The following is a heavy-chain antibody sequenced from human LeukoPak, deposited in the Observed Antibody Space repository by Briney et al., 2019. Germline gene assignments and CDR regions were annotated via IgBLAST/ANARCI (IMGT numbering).Heavy chain of an antibody. CDR2: IRGKADGETT. D-gene: IGHD6-13*01. J-gene: IGHJ4*02. V-gene: IGHV3-15*01. CDR3: ILAAAGPAY. Sequence: GGSLRLSCAASGFTFSNAWMTWVRQALGKGPEWLGRIRGKADGETTDYAAPVKGRFTISRDDSKNILYLQMNSLTTEDTAVYYCILAAAGPAYWGQGALVTVSS. CDR1: GFTFSNAW.